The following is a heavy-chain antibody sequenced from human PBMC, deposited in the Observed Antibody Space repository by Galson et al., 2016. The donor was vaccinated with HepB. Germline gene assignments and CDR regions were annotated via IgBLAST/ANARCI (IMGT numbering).Heavy chain of an antibody. V-gene: IGHV6-1*01. J-gene: IGHJ3*02. CDR3: ARAYCGGDCYTDGALDI. CDR1: GDSVSSHSAA. D-gene: IGHD2-21*02. CDR2: TYYRSQWYN. Sequence: CAISGDSVSSHSAAWNWIRQSPSRGLEWLGRTYYRSQWYNEYALSVRNRITINPDTSKDHFSLQLNSVAPEDTAVYFCARAYCGGDCYTDGALDIWGQGTMVTVSS.